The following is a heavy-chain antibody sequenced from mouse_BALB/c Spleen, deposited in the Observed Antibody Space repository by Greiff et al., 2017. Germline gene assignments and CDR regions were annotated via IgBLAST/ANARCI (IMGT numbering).Heavy chain of an antibody. Sequence: EVKLQESGAELVKPGASVKLSCTASGFNIKDTYMHWVKQRPEQGLEWIGRIDPANGNTKYDPKFQGKATITADTSSNTAYLQLSSLTSEDTAVYYCATTGTGYAMDYWGQGTSVTVSS. V-gene: IGHV14-3*02. CDR3: ATTGTGYAMDY. D-gene: IGHD4-1*02. CDR1: GFNIKDTY. J-gene: IGHJ4*01. CDR2: IDPANGNT.